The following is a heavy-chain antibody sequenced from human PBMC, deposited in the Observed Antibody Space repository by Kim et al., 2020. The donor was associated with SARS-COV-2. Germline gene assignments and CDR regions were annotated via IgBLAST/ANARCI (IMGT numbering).Heavy chain of an antibody. CDR2: INHSGST. CDR3: ARARGYSGSRFDY. J-gene: IGHJ4*02. V-gene: IGHV4-34*01. Sequence: SETLSLTCAVYGGSFSGYYWSWIRQPPGKGLEWIGEINHSGSTNYNPSLKSRVTISVDTSKNQFSLKLSSVTAADTAVYHCARARGYSGSRFDYWGQGTLVTVSS. D-gene: IGHD5-12*01. CDR1: GGSFSGYY.